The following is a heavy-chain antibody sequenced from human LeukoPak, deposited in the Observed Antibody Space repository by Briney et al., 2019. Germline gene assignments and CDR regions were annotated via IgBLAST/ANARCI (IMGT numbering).Heavy chain of an antibody. CDR2: INYSGST. CDR1: GGSISSDNYQ. Sequence: SETLSLTCTVSGGSISSDNYQWSWIRQPPGKGLEWIGYINYSGSTYYNPSLKSRVTISVDTSKNHFSLRLSSVTAADTAVYYCARYGSGSTWFDPWGQGTMVTVSS. CDR3: ARYGSGSTWFDP. V-gene: IGHV4-30-4*01. J-gene: IGHJ5*02. D-gene: IGHD3-10*01.